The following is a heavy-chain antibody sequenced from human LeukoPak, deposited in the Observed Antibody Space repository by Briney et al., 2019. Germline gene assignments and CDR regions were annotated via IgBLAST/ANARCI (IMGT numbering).Heavy chain of an antibody. Sequence: SETLSLTCTVSGGSISSYYWSWIRQPPGKGLEWIGEINHSGSTNYNPSLKSRVTISVDTSKNQFSLKLSSVTAADTAVYYCASYMVRGVIIGGFDYWGQGTLVTVSS. CDR3: ASYMVRGVIIGGFDY. D-gene: IGHD3-10*01. CDR2: INHSGST. J-gene: IGHJ4*02. CDR1: GGSISSYY. V-gene: IGHV4-34*01.